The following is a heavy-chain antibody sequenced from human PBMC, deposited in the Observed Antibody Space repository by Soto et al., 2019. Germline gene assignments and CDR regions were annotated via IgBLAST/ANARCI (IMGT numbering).Heavy chain of an antibody. Sequence: GGSLRLSCEASGFTFSNYGTHWVRQAPGEGLEWVAHISYDGSNEHYTDSVKGRFTISRDNAKNSLYLQMNSLRAEDTAVYYSAREYCSSTSCLNWFDPWGQGTLVTVSS. J-gene: IGHJ5*02. D-gene: IGHD2-2*01. CDR3: AREYCSSTSCLNWFDP. CDR1: GFTFSNYG. CDR2: ISYDGSNE. V-gene: IGHV3-30*03.